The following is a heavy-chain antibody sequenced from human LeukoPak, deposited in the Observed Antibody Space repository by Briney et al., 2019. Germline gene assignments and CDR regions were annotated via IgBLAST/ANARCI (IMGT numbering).Heavy chain of an antibody. CDR1: GFTFSSYG. D-gene: IGHD5-18*01. J-gene: IGHJ4*02. Sequence: GGSLRLSCAASGFTFSSYGMHWVRQAPGKGLEWVAGISYDGSNKYYADSVKGRFTISRDNSKNTLYLQMNSLRAEDTAVCYCAKVMDTAMVTSYFDYWGQGTLVTVSS. V-gene: IGHV3-30*18. CDR3: AKVMDTAMVTSYFDY. CDR2: ISYDGSNK.